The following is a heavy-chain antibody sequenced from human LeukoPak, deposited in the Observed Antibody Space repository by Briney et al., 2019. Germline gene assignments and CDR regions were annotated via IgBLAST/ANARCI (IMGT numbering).Heavy chain of an antibody. CDR2: INTDGSSP. J-gene: IGHJ3*02. CDR3: ARVRSVGGNPHAFNI. D-gene: IGHD4-23*01. CDR1: GFTFSAYW. V-gene: IGHV3-74*01. Sequence: GGSLRLSCAASGFTFSAYWMHWVRQAPGKGLVWVSRINTDGSSPTYAASVKGRFTISRDNAKNSLYLQMNSLRVEDTALYYCARVRSVGGNPHAFNIWGQGTMVTVSS.